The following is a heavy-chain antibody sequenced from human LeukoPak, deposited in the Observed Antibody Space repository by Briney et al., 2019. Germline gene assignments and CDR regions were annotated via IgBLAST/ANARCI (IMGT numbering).Heavy chain of an antibody. Sequence: SETLSLTCTVSGGSISSYYWSWIRQPPGKGLEWIGYIYYSGSTNYNPSLKSRVTISVDTSKNQFSLKLSSVTAADTAVYYCARVARITMVRGVIKGHYYYYMDVWGKGTTVTVSS. J-gene: IGHJ6*03. V-gene: IGHV4-59*12. CDR1: GGSISSYY. CDR2: IYYSGST. CDR3: ARVARITMVRGVIKGHYYYYMDV. D-gene: IGHD3-10*01.